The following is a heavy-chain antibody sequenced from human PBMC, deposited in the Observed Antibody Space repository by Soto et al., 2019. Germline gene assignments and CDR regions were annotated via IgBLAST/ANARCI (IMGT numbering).Heavy chain of an antibody. D-gene: IGHD3-22*01. CDR1: GFTFGDYT. Sequence: GGSLRLSCTASGFTFGDYTLSWFRQAPGKGLEWVGFIRSKAYGGTTQYAASVKGRFSISRDDSKSIAYLQMNSLKTEDTAVYFCSRDPYYSDSRPNRDRLDYWGQGTLVTVSS. V-gene: IGHV3-49*03. CDR3: SRDPYYSDSRPNRDRLDY. J-gene: IGHJ4*02. CDR2: IRSKAYGGTT.